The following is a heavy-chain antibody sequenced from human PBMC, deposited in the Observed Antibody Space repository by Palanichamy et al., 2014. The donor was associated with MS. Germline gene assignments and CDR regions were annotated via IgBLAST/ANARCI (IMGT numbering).Heavy chain of an antibody. Sequence: QVQLQESGPGLVKPSETLTLTCSVSGGSITNYYWSWVRQPPGKGLEWIGNIYYTGSVNYNPSLQSRITLSVDRSKNQFSLKLRSVTAADTAVYYCARHGVVGVTTFDYWGQGTLVTVSS. CDR1: GGSITNYY. J-gene: IGHJ4*02. CDR3: ARHGVVGVTTFDY. CDR2: IYYTGSV. D-gene: IGHD3-16*01. V-gene: IGHV4-59*08.